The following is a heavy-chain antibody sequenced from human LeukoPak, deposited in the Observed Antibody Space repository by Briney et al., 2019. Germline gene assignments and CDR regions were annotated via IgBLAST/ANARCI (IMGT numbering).Heavy chain of an antibody. CDR2: IWYDGNNK. J-gene: IGHJ4*02. CDR3: AKDLTSSTTVIDY. Sequence: GGSLRLSCAASGFTFSNCGMYWVRQAPGQGLEWVAVIWYDGNNKYYADSVQGRFTISRDNPKNTLYLHMNSLRAEDTAVYYCAKDLTSSTTVIDYWGQGTLVIVSS. D-gene: IGHD2-2*01. V-gene: IGHV3-33*06. CDR1: GFTFSNCG.